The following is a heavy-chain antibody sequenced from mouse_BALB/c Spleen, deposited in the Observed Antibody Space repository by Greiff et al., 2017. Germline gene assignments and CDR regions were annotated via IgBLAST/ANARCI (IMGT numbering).Heavy chain of an antibody. V-gene: IGHV1-26*01. CDR2: INPYNGAT. Sequence: EVQLQQSGPELVKPGASVKISCKASGYSFTGYYMHWVKQSHVKSLEWIGRINPYNGATSYNQNFKDKASLTVDKSSSTAYMELHSLTSEDSAVYYCARDNDGYYLFAYWGQGTLATVSA. D-gene: IGHD2-3*01. J-gene: IGHJ3*01. CDR3: ARDNDGYYLFAY. CDR1: GYSFTGYY.